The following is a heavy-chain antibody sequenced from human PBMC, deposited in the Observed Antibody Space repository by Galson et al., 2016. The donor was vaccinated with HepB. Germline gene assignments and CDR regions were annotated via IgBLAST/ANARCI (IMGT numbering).Heavy chain of an antibody. D-gene: IGHD5-24*01. CDR1: GFSLSTSGMC. CDR2: IDWGDDK. Sequence: PALVKPTQTLTLTCTFSGFSLSTSGMCVSWIRQPPGRALEWLALIDWGDDKYYSTSLKTRLTISKDTSKNQVVLTMTNMDPVDTATYYCARIKGRRDGYNFHNAFDIWGQGTMVTVSS. CDR3: ARIKGRRDGYNFHNAFDI. V-gene: IGHV2-70*01. J-gene: IGHJ3*02.